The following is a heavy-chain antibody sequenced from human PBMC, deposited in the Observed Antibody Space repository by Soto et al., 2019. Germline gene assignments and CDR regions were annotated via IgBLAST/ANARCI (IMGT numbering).Heavy chain of an antibody. V-gene: IGHV5-10-1*01. J-gene: IGHJ6*02. CDR2: IDPSDSYT. D-gene: IGHD1-26*01. CDR1: GYSFTSYW. Sequence: GESLKISCKGSGYSFTSYWISWVRQMPGKGLEWMGRIDPSDSYTNYSPSFQGHVTISADKSISTAYLQWSSLKASDTAMYYCARTARPGGYYYGMDVWGQGTTVTVSS. CDR3: ARTARPGGYYYGMDV.